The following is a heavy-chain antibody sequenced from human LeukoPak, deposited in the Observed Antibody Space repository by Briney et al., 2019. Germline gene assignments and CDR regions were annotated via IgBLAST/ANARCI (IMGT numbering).Heavy chain of an antibody. CDR3: ARVAVIYYYYMEV. V-gene: IGHV3-7*01. J-gene: IGHJ6*03. D-gene: IGHD2/OR15-2a*01. Sequence: GGSLRLSCAASGFTFSTYWMSWVRQAPGKGLEWVANIREDGSEQYYVDSVKGRFTISRDNAKHSLFLQTNSLRAEDTAVYYCARVAVIYYYYMEVWGKGTTVTVSS. CDR1: GFTFSTYW. CDR2: IREDGSEQ.